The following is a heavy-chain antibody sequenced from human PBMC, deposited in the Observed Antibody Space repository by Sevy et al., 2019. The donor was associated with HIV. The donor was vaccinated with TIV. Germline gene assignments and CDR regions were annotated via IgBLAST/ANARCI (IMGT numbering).Heavy chain of an antibody. J-gene: IGHJ4*02. CDR3: AIDGGNYFDY. V-gene: IGHV3-21*01. CDR1: GFTFTSYS. CDR2: ISSYSYI. D-gene: IGHD3-16*01. Sequence: GGSLRLSCEASGFTFTSYSMNWVRQAPGKGLEWVSSISSYSYISYADSVKGRFTVSRDNAKNSLYLQMNSLRAEDMAVYYCAIDGGNYFDYWGQGTLVTVSS.